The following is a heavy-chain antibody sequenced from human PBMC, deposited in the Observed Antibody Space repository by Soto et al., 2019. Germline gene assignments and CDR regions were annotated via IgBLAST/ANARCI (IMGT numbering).Heavy chain of an antibody. D-gene: IGHD1-7*01. CDR2: INPSGGST. J-gene: IGHJ6*02. Sequence: ASVKVSCKASGYTFTSYYMHWVRQAPGQGLEWMGIINPSGGSTSYAQKFQGRVTMTRDTSTSTVYMELGSLRSEDTAVYYCARKGVAANYPYYYYGMDVWGQGTTVTV. CDR1: GYTFTSYY. V-gene: IGHV1-46*01. CDR3: ARKGVAANYPYYYYGMDV.